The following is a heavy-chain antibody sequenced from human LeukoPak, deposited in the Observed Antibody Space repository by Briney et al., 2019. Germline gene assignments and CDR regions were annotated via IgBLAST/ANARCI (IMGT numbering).Heavy chain of an antibody. Sequence: GGSLRLSCAASGFTFSSYWMSWVGQAPGKGLEWVANIKQDGSEKYYVDSVKGRFTISRDNAKNSLYLQMNSLRAEDTAVYYCARATYYYDSSGYYYGSWGQGTLVTVSS. CDR2: IKQDGSEK. D-gene: IGHD3-22*01. CDR3: ARATYYYDSSGYYYGS. V-gene: IGHV3-7*04. J-gene: IGHJ4*02. CDR1: GFTFSSYW.